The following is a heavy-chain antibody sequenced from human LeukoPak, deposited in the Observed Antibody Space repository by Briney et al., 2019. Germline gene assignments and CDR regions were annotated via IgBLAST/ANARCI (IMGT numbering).Heavy chain of an antibody. CDR3: ANKERYSGYYDAFDI. J-gene: IGHJ3*02. V-gene: IGHV3-23*01. CDR1: GFTFSSYA. Sequence: GGSLRLSCAASGFTFSSYAMSWVRQAPGKGLEWVSAISGSGGSTYYADSVKGRFTISRDNSKNTLYLQMNSLRAEDTAVYYCANKERYSGYYDAFDIWGQGTMVTVSS. CDR2: ISGSGGST. D-gene: IGHD5-12*01.